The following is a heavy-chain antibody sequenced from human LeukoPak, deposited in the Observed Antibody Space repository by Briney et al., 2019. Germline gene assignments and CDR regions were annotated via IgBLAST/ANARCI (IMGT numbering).Heavy chain of an antibody. J-gene: IGHJ3*02. V-gene: IGHV3-9*01. D-gene: IGHD3-22*01. CDR2: ITWNSGST. CDR3: AKPSSGYSIASGAFDI. CDR1: GFTFEDYA. Sequence: GRSLRLSCAASGFTFEDYAMHWVRQAPGKGLEWVSGITWNSGSTAYADSVKGRFTISRDNAKNSLYLQMNSLRPEDTALYYCAKPSSGYSIASGAFDIWGQGTMVTVSS.